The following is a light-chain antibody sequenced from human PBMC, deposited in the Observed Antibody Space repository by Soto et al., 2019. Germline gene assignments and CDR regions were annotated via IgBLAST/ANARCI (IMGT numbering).Light chain of an antibody. Sequence: EIVMTQSQPTLLWFPGERATPSCRPSQIVGSNLAWYQQKPGQAPRLLIYGASTRATGIPARFSGSGSGTEFTLTISSLQSEDFAVYYCQHYNNWPPWTFGQGTKVEIK. J-gene: IGKJ1*01. V-gene: IGKV3-15*01. CDR3: QHYNNWPPWT. CDR1: QIVGSN. CDR2: GAS.